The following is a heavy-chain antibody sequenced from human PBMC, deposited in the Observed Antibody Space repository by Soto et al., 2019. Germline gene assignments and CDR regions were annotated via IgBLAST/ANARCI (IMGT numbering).Heavy chain of an antibody. CDR1: GFTIINAW. CDR3: TTDSYYDSRTFDY. D-gene: IGHD3-22*01. J-gene: IGHJ4*02. Sequence: GGSLRLSCAASGFTIINAWMNWVRQAPGKGLEWVGRIKSKTDGGTTDYGAPVKGRFTISRDDSKNTLYLQMNSLKTEDTAVYYCTTDSYYDSRTFDYWGQGTLVTVSS. CDR2: IKSKTDGGTT. V-gene: IGHV3-15*07.